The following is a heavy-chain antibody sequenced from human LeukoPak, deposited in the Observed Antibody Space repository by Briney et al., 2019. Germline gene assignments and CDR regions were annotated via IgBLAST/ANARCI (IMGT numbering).Heavy chain of an antibody. CDR2: IYYNGKA. CDR3: AKFGADYDMYV. J-gene: IGHJ6*02. CDR1: GGSISGYY. Sequence: SETLSLTCTVSGGSISGYYWTRIRQPPGKGPEWIGQIYYNGKADYNPSLESRITISVDTSKNKISLKLNSVTAADTAIYYCAKFGADYDMYVWGQGITVAVSS. V-gene: IGHV4-59*01. D-gene: IGHD3-16*01.